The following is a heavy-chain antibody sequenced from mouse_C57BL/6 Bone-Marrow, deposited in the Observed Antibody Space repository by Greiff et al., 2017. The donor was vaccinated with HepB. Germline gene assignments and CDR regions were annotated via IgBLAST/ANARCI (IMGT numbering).Heavy chain of an antibody. CDR3: TRRGIYDYALYY. D-gene: IGHD2-4*01. J-gene: IGHJ2*01. CDR1: GYTFTSYW. V-gene: IGHV1-64*01. CDR2: IHPNSGST. Sequence: VQLQQPGAELVKPGASVKLSCKASGYTFTSYWMHWVKQRPGQGLEWIGMIHPNSGSTNYNEKFKSKATLTVDKSSSTAYMQLSSLTPEDSAVYYCTRRGIYDYALYYWGQGTTLTVSS.